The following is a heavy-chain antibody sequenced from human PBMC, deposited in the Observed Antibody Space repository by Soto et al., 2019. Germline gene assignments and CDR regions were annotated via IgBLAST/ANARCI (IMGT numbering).Heavy chain of an antibody. CDR3: ARGRPSGILEWLPHLGYNWFDP. CDR2: ISAYNGNT. V-gene: IGHV1-18*01. D-gene: IGHD3-3*01. J-gene: IGHJ5*02. CDR1: GYTFTSYG. Sequence: QVQLVQSGAEVKKPGASVKVSCKASGYTFTSYGISWVRQAPGQGLEWMGWISAYNGNTNYAQKLQGRVTMTTDTSTSTAYMELRSLRSDDTAVYYCARGRPSGILEWLPHLGYNWFDPWGQGTLVTVSS.